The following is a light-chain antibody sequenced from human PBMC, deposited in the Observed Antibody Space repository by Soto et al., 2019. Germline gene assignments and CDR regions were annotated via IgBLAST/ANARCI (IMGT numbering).Light chain of an antibody. Sequence: QSALTQPRSVSGSPGQSVTISCTGTSSDGGGYDFVSWYQQHPGKAPKLMIYDVSKRPSGVPDRFSGSKSANSASLTISGLQAEDEALYYCCSYAGSYNLGVFGGGTKLTVL. CDR2: DVS. J-gene: IGLJ3*02. V-gene: IGLV2-11*01. CDR1: SSDGGGYDF. CDR3: CSYAGSYNLGV.